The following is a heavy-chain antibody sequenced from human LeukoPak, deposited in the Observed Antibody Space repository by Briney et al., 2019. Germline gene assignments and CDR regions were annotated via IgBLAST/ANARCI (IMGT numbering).Heavy chain of an antibody. Sequence: GGSLRLSCAASGFTFSSYAMNWVRQAPGKGLEWVAFIRYDGSNKYYADSVKGRFTISRDNSKNTLYLQMNSLRAEDTAVYYCAKYGDTAMTRSLDYWGQGTLVTVSS. CDR1: GFTFSSYA. CDR3: AKYGDTAMTRSLDY. J-gene: IGHJ4*02. D-gene: IGHD5-18*01. V-gene: IGHV3-30*02. CDR2: IRYDGSNK.